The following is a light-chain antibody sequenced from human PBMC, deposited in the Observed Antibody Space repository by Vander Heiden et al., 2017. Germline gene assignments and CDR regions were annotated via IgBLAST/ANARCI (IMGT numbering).Light chain of an antibody. V-gene: IGLV2-23*02. CDR3: CSYAGSSTPGV. CDR2: EVS. CDR1: SSDVGSYNL. J-gene: IGLJ3*02. Sequence: SALTQPASVSGSPGQAITIPCTGTSSDVGSYNLVSWYQQHPGKAPKLMIYEVSKRPSGVSNRFSGSKSGNTASLTISGRQAEDEADYYCCSYAGSSTPGVVGGGTKRTVL.